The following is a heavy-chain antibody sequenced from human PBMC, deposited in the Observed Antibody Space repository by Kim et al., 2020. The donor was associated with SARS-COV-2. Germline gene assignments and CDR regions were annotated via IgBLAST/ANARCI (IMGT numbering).Heavy chain of an antibody. CDR3: ARGAVEWEPRCDAFDI. CDR1: GGTFSSYA. V-gene: IGHV1-69*13. D-gene: IGHD3-3*01. Sequence: SVKVSCKASGGTFSSYAISWVRQAPGQGLEWMGGIIPIFGTANYAQKFQGRVTITADESTSTAYMELSSLRSEDTAVYYCARGAVEWEPRCDAFDIWGQGTMVTVSS. CDR2: IIPIFGTA. J-gene: IGHJ3*02.